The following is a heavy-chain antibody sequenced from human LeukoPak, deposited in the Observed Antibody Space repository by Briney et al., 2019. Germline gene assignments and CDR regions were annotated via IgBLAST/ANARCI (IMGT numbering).Heavy chain of an antibody. J-gene: IGHJ5*02. CDR1: GFTFSSYG. CDR2: INWNGGSR. V-gene: IGHV3-20*04. Sequence: GGSLRLSCAASGFTFSSYGMSWVRQAPGKGLEWVSGINWNGGSRGYADSVKGRFTISRDNAKNSLYLQMNSLRAEDTALYYCARDPPDNWNFEYNWFDPWGQGTLVTVSS. CDR3: ARDPPDNWNFEYNWFDP. D-gene: IGHD1-1*01.